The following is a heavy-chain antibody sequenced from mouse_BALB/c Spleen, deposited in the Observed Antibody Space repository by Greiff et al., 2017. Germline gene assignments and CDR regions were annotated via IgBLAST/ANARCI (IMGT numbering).Heavy chain of an antibody. V-gene: IGHV14-3*02. CDR3: ARGDYGNHYAMDY. D-gene: IGHD2-1*01. Sequence: VQLQQSGAELVKPGASVKLSCTASGFNIKDTYMHWVKQRPEQGLEWIGRIDPANGNTKYDPKFQGKATITADTSSNAAYLQLSSLTSEDTAVYCCARGDYGNHYAMDYWGQGTSVTVSS. CDR1: GFNIKDTY. CDR2: IDPANGNT. J-gene: IGHJ4*01.